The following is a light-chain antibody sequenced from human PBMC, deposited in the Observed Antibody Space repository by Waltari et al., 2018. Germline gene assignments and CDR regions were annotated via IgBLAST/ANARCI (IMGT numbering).Light chain of an antibody. CDR3: SAWDDSVNGVV. CDR2: SNN. Sequence: QSVLTQPPSASGTPGQRVSISCSGSATNIGSNAVNWYQQLPGTAPKLLIHSNNQRPSGVPDRCSGYKSGSSASLAISGLQSEDEVDYYCSAWDDSVNGVVFGGGTKVTVL. CDR1: ATNIGSNA. V-gene: IGLV1-44*01. J-gene: IGLJ3*02.